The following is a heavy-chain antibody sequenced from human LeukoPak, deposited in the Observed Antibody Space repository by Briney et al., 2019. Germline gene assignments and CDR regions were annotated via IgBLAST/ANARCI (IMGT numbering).Heavy chain of an antibody. CDR2: IYYSGST. CDR1: GGSISSYY. V-gene: IGHV4-59*01. J-gene: IGHJ4*02. CDR3: ARLQRVVTSIDY. D-gene: IGHD2-21*02. Sequence: SETLSLTCTVSGGSISSYYWSWIRQPPGKGLEWIGYIYYSGSTNYNPSLKSRVTISADTSKNQFSLKLSSVTAADTAVYYCARLQRVVTSIDYWGQGTLVTVSS.